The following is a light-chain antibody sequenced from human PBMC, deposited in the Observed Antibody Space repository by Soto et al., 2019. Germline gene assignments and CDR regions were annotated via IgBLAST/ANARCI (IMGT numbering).Light chain of an antibody. V-gene: IGKV3-20*01. Sequence: EIVLTQSPGPLSLSPGERATLSCRASQSISSSYLAWYQQKPGQAPRLIVYGASSRVTGIPDRFSGSGSGTDFTLTISRLEPEDVAVYYCQQYGSSPLTLGGGTKVDIK. CDR3: QQYGSSPLT. J-gene: IGKJ4*01. CDR1: QSISSSY. CDR2: GAS.